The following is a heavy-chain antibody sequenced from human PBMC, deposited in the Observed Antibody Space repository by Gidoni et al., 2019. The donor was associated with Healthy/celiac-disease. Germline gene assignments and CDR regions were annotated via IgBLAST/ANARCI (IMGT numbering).Heavy chain of an antibody. J-gene: IGHJ4*02. D-gene: IGHD2-15*01. CDR3: GKGVGGTGATCGIDF. Sequence: EVQLVESGGGLVKPGRSMRRSCAASGFPFDDYAMHWVRHAPGKGLEWGSGISLNSGSIGYADSVKGRFTISRDNAKNSLYLEMKRLRAEDTALYYCGKGVGGTGATCGIDFWGQGTLVTVSS. V-gene: IGHV3-9*01. CDR1: GFPFDDYA. CDR2: ISLNSGSI.